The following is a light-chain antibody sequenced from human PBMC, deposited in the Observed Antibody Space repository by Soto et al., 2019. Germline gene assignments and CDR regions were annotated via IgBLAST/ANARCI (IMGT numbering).Light chain of an antibody. V-gene: IGLV2-14*01. Sequence: QSALAQPASVSGSPGQSITISCTGTSSDVGGYNYVSWYQQHPGKAPKLMICEVNNRPSGVSNRFSGSKSGNTASLTISGLQAEDEADYYCSSYTSGSTYVFGTGTKGTVL. CDR2: EVN. CDR1: SSDVGGYNY. CDR3: SSYTSGSTYV. J-gene: IGLJ1*01.